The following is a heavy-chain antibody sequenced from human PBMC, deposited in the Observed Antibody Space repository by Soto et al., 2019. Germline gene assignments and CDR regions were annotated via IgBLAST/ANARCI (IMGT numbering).Heavy chain of an antibody. CDR3: ARSIGGSSYYPPDY. V-gene: IGHV3-30*03. Sequence: QVQLVESGGGVVQPGWSLRLSCATSGYIFSTYGMQWVRQSPGEGLEWVAVMANDGSYQYYADSVKGRFTISRDNSKNTLYLQMDSLRREDTAVYYCARSIGGSSYYPPDYWGQGTLVTVSS. CDR2: MANDGSYQ. J-gene: IGHJ4*02. CDR1: GYIFSTYG. D-gene: IGHD2-15*01.